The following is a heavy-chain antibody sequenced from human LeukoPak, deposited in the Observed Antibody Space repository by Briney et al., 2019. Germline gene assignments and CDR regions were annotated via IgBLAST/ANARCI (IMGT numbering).Heavy chain of an antibody. Sequence: GGSLRLSCAASGLTFSSYGMHWVRQAPGKGLEWVALVSYDGSNKHYADSVKGRFTISRDNSNKTVYLQMTSLRPDDTAVYYCAKDAYCSGGGCYTGFGHWGQGTQVTVSS. J-gene: IGHJ5*02. CDR1: GLTFSSYG. V-gene: IGHV3-30*18. D-gene: IGHD2-15*01. CDR3: AKDAYCSGGGCYTGFGH. CDR2: VSYDGSNK.